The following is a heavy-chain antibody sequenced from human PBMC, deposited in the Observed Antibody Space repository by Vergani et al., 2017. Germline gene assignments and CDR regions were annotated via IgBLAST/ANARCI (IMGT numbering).Heavy chain of an antibody. Sequence: QESGPGLVKPTQTLTLTCTFSGFSLTTGGEGVGWIRQPPGRALEWLAFVYWNDDERYSPSLKSRVTITKDTSKNEVILTMATMDPVDTATYYCVHRLGYFDWDGAFDVWGPGTMVTVSS. D-gene: IGHD3-9*01. CDR1: GFSLTTGGEG. J-gene: IGHJ3*01. CDR2: VYWNDDE. CDR3: VHRLGYFDWDGAFDV. V-gene: IGHV2-5*01.